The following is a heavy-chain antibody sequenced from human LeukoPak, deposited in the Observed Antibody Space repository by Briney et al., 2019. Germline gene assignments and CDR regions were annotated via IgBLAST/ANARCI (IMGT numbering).Heavy chain of an antibody. CDR1: GYTFTGYY. CDR2: INPNSGGT. V-gene: IGHV1-2*02. CDR3: ARGPAYYYDSIGAFDI. Sequence: GASVKVSCKASGYTFTGYYMHWVRQAPGQGLEWMGWINPNSGGTNYAQKFQGRVTMTRDTSISTAYMELSRLRSDDTAVYYCARGPAYYYDSIGAFDIWGQGTMVTVSS. J-gene: IGHJ3*02. D-gene: IGHD3-22*01.